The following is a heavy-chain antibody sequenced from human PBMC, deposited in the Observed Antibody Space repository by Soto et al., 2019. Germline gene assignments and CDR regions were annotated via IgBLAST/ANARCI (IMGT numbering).Heavy chain of an antibody. CDR3: ARAADYGSGRSGLDY. Sequence: SETLSLTCTVSGRSISSYYWSWIRQPPGKGLEWIGYIYYSGSTNYNPSLKSRVTISVDTSKNQFSLKLSSVTAADTAVYYCARAADYGSGRSGLDYWGQGTLVTVS. CDR1: GRSISSYY. V-gene: IGHV4-59*08. CDR2: IYYSGST. J-gene: IGHJ4*02. D-gene: IGHD3-10*01.